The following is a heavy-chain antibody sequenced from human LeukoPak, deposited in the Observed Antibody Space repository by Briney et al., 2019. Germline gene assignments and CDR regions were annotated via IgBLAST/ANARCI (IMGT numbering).Heavy chain of an antibody. V-gene: IGHV3-7*01. CDR2: IKQDGSEK. Sequence: GGSLRLSCAASGFTFSSYWMSWVRQAPGKGLEWVANIKQDGSEKYYVDSVKGRFTISRDNAKNSLYLQMNSLRAEDTAVYYCARPPYYYDSSGYYNYWGQGTLVTVSS. CDR1: GFTFSSYW. J-gene: IGHJ4*02. D-gene: IGHD3-22*01. CDR3: ARPPYYYDSSGYYNY.